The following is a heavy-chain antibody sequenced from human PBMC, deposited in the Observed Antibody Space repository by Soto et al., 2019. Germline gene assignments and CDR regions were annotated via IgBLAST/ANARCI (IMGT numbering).Heavy chain of an antibody. CDR3: ALRSMAVVPEY. Sequence: SVKVSCKASGGTFSIYAIIWVRQAPGQGLEWMGGIIPIFGTANYAQKFQGRVTITADESTSTAYMELSSLRSEDTAVYYCALRSMAVVPEYWGQGTLVTVSS. CDR2: IIPIFGTA. D-gene: IGHD3-22*01. V-gene: IGHV1-69*13. J-gene: IGHJ4*02. CDR1: GGTFSIYA.